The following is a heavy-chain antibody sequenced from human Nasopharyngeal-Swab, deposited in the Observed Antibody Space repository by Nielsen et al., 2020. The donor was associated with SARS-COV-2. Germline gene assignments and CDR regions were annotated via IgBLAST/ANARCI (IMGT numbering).Heavy chain of an antibody. CDR3: ASRPQLLLFWFDP. CDR2: INHSGST. V-gene: IGHV4-34*01. D-gene: IGHD2-2*01. J-gene: IGHJ5*02. Sequence: WIRQPPGKGLEWIGEINHSGSTKYNPSLKSRVTISVDKSKNHFSLKLSFVTAADTAVYYCASRPQLLLFWFDPWGQGTLVTVSS.